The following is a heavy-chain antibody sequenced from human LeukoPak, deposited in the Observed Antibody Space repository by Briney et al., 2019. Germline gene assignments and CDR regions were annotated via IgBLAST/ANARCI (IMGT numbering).Heavy chain of an antibody. V-gene: IGHV3-7*03. J-gene: IGHJ4*02. D-gene: IGHD1-1*01. CDR1: GFTFSSYW. CDR2: IKEDGTVK. Sequence: GGSLRLSCAASGFTFSSYWMNWVRQAPGKGLEWVANIKEDGTVKNYVDSVKGRFTISRDSAKNSLYLQLNSLRAEDTAVYYCAKDLDWNFDYWGQGTLVTVSS. CDR3: AKDLDWNFDY.